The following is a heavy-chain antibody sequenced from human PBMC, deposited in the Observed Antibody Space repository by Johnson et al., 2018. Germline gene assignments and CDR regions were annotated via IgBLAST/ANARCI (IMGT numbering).Heavy chain of an antibody. CDR1: GFTFSSYA. CDR2: ISSNGGST. D-gene: IGHD2-15*01. Sequence: EVQLVESGGGLVQPGGSLRLSCAASGFTFSSYAMHWVRQAPGKGLEYVSAISSNGGSTYYANSVKGRFTISRDNSKNTLYLQMGSLRAEDMAVYYWARDGVAHFYYYYYYYMDVWGKGTTVTVSS. V-gene: IGHV3-64*01. CDR3: ARDGVAHFYYYYYYYMDV. J-gene: IGHJ6*03.